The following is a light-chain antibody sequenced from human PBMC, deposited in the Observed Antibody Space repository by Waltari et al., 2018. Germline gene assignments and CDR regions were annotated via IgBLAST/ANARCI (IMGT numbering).Light chain of an antibody. Sequence: EIVMTQSPATLSVSPGERATLSCRASQSVSSNLAWYQQKPGQAPRLLIYGASTRATGIPARFSGSGSGTEFTLTISGLQSEDFAVYYGQQYNNWPPWTFGQGTKVEIK. V-gene: IGKV3-15*01. J-gene: IGKJ1*01. CDR3: QQYNNWPPWT. CDR1: QSVSSN. CDR2: GAS.